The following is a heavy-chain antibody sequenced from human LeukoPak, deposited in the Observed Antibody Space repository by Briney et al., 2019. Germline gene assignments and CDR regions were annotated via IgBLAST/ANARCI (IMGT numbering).Heavy chain of an antibody. CDR1: GFTFSTYG. D-gene: IGHD3-22*01. V-gene: IGHV3-23*01. Sequence: GGSLRLSCAASGFTFSTYGMTWVRQAPGKGLEWVSSISGSGGSTYYADSVKGRVTVSRDNSKSTLFLQMNSLRAEDTAVYYCAKSSYYGGSGYYREYYFDQWGQGTLVTVSS. J-gene: IGHJ4*02. CDR2: ISGSGGST. CDR3: AKSSYYGGSGYYREYYFDQ.